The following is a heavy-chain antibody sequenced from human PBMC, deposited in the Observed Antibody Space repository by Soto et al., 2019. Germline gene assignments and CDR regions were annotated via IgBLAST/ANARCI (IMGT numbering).Heavy chain of an antibody. CDR1: GGSISSYY. Sequence: SETLSLTCTVSGGSISSYYWSWIRQPPGKGLEWIGYIYYSGSTNYNPSLKSRVTISVDTSKNQFSLKLSSVTAADTAVYYCARAVDGVSSSWYYFDYWGQGTLVTVSS. CDR2: IYYSGST. CDR3: ARAVDGVSSSWYYFDY. D-gene: IGHD6-13*01. J-gene: IGHJ4*02. V-gene: IGHV4-59*01.